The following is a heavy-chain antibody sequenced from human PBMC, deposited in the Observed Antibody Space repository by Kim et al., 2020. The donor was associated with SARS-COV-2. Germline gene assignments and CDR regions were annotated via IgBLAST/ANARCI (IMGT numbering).Heavy chain of an antibody. CDR1: GYNFTNYA. V-gene: IGHV1-3*01. CDR3: ATEGPSSSWYAFDY. J-gene: IGHJ4*02. Sequence: ASVKVSCKASGYNFTNYAMHWVRQAPGQRLEWMGWINPVNGNAKYSQKFQGRVTITMDTSASTAYMELNSLRSEDTAVYYCATEGPSSSWYAFDYWGQGTLVTVSS. CDR2: INPVNGNA. D-gene: IGHD6-13*01.